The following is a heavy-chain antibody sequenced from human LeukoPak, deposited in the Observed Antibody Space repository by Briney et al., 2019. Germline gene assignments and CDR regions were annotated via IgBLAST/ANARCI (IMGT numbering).Heavy chain of an antibody. CDR3: ARTVGGDYFDY. V-gene: IGHV5-51*01. Sequence: PGESLKISCKASGYSFTNFWIGWVRQMPGKGLEWMGSMYPGNSDTRYSPSFQGHVTISADSSTITAYLQWSSLKASDTAMFYCARTVGGDYFDYWGQGTLVTVSS. CDR1: GYSFTNFW. D-gene: IGHD3-16*01. J-gene: IGHJ4*02. CDR2: MYPGNSDT.